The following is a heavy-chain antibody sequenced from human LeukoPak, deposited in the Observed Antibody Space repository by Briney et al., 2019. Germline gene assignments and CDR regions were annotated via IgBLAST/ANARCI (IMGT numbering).Heavy chain of an antibody. D-gene: IGHD6-19*01. CDR3: ARDTWRAVAGTSTYYYTGMDA. CDR1: GFTFSSYG. Sequence: PGRSLRLSCAASGFTFSSYGMHWVRQAPGKGLEWVANIKLDGSEKSYVDSVKGRFTISRDNAKNSLYLQMNSLRVEDTAVYYCARDTWRAVAGTSTYYYTGMDAWGQGTTVTVSS. J-gene: IGHJ6*02. CDR2: IKLDGSEK. V-gene: IGHV3-7*03.